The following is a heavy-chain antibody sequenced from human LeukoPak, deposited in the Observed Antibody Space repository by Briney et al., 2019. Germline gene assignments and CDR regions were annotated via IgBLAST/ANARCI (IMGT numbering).Heavy chain of an antibody. CDR3: ARGRHDITMIVVVMTSVSYYLDV. CDR2: INPSGST. Sequence: SETLSLTCAVYGGSFSGYHWTWIRQSPGKGLEWIGDINPSGSTYYNPSLKSRLTISVDASKNQFSLKLRSVTAANTAVYYCARGRHDITMIVVVMTSVSYYLDVWGKGTTVTVS. CDR1: GGSFSGYH. V-gene: IGHV4-34*01. D-gene: IGHD3-22*01. J-gene: IGHJ6*03.